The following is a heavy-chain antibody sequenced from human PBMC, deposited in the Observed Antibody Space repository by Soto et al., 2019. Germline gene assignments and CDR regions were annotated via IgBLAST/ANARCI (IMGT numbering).Heavy chain of an antibody. V-gene: IGHV3-23*01. CDR1: GLTFSSFP. D-gene: IGHD3-22*01. J-gene: IGHJ4*02. Sequence: GGSLRLSCAASGLTFSSFPMNWVRQAPGKGLEWVSSISVGNFTYYADSVKGRFTISRDNSKNTLYLQLNSLRAEDTAVYFCAKEAGFYQNGRFDYWGQGTLVTVS. CDR2: ISVGNFT. CDR3: AKEAGFYQNGRFDY.